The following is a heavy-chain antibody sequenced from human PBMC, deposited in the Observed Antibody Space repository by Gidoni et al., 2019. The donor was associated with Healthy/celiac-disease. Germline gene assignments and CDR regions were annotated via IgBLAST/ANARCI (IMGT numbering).Heavy chain of an antibody. J-gene: IGHJ5*02. CDR1: GGSISSSSYY. CDR2: INYSGST. V-gene: IGHV4-39*01. CDR3: ARPGAGDYDFWSGYSNWFDP. D-gene: IGHD3-3*01. Sequence: QLQLQESGPGLVKPSETLSLTCTVSGGSISSSSYYWGWIRQPPGKGLEWIGSINYSGSTYYNPSLKMRVTKSVETSKNQFSLKLSSVTAADTAVYYCARPGAGDYDFWSGYSNWFDPWGQGTLVTVSS.